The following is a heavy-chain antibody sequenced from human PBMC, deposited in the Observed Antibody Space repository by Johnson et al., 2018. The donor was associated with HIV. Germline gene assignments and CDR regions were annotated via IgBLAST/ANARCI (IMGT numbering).Heavy chain of an antibody. CDR1: GFTVSSNY. D-gene: IGHD3-22*01. Sequence: VQLVESGGGLIQPGGSLRLSCAASGFTVSSNYMSWVRQAPGKGLEWVSVIYRGGSTYYADSVKGRFTISSGNSKNTLSLQMDSLRAEDTAVYYCARGYYYDSSGSDDAFDIWGQGTMVTVSS. CDR3: ARGYYYDSSGSDDAFDI. V-gene: IGHV3-66*02. J-gene: IGHJ3*02. CDR2: IYRGGST.